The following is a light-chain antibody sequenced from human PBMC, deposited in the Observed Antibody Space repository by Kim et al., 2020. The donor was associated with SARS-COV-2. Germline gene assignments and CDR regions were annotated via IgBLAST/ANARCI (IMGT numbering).Light chain of an antibody. CDR3: QAWDSGSVI. Sequence: SVAPGQTARITCSGDNLGDKYASWYQQKPGQSPMVVIYQDNKRPSGIPERFSGSNSGNTATLTISGTQAMDEADYYCQAWDSGSVIFGGGTQLTVL. V-gene: IGLV3-1*01. J-gene: IGLJ2*01. CDR2: QDN. CDR1: NLGDKY.